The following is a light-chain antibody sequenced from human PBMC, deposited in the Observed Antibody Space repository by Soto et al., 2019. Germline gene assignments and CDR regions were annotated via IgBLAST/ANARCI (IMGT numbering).Light chain of an antibody. CDR1: GSDVGGYNY. CDR2: EVT. V-gene: IGLV2-14*01. CDR3: SSYTSSSTVV. J-gene: IGLJ2*01. Sequence: QSALTQPASVSGSPGQSITISCTGTGSDVGGYNYVSWYQQHPGKAPKRMIYEVTNRPSGVSDRFSGSKSGNTASLTISGLRAEDEADYYCSSYTSSSTVVFGGGTKVTVL.